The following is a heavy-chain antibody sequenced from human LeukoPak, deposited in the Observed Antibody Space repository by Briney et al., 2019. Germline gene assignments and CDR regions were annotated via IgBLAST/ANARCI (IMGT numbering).Heavy chain of an antibody. J-gene: IGHJ5*02. Sequence: GASVKVSCKASGGTFSIYAISWVRQAPGQGLEWMGRIIPIFGTANYAQKFQGRVTITADKSTSTAYMELSSLRSEDTAVYYCARDETGQLVPWFDPWGQGTLVTVSS. D-gene: IGHD6-6*01. CDR3: ARDETGQLVPWFDP. CDR1: GGTFSIYA. CDR2: IIPIFGTA. V-gene: IGHV1-69*06.